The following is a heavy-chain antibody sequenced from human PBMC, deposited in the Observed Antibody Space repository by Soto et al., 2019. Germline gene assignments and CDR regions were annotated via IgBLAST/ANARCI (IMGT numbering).Heavy chain of an antibody. J-gene: IGHJ4*02. D-gene: IGHD3-3*01. CDR2: IYTSGST. V-gene: IGHV4-4*07. Sequence: QVQLQESGPGLVKPSETLSLTCTVSGGSISSYYWSWIRQPAGKGLEWIGRIYTSGSTNYNPSLKSRVTMSVDTTKNQFSLKLSSVTAADTAVYYCAREGGYYLWYYFDYWGQGTLVTVSS. CDR3: AREGGYYLWYYFDY. CDR1: GGSISSYY.